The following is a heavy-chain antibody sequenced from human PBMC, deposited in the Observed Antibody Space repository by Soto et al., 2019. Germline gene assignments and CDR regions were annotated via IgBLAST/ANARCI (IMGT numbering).Heavy chain of an antibody. D-gene: IGHD1-26*01. CDR3: ATQEVGGSYVYTFDP. V-gene: IGHV4-59*05. CDR2: IYYSGST. CDR1: GGSISSGY. J-gene: IGHJ5*02. Sequence: SETLSLTCSVSGGSISSGYWTWIRHPPGKGLEWIGSIYYSGSTYYNPSLKSRVTISVDTSKNHFSLKLSSVTAADTAVYYCATQEVGGSYVYTFDPWGQGTLVTVSS.